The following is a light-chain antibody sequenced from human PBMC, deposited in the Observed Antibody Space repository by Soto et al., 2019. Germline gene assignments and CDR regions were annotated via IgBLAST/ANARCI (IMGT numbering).Light chain of an antibody. V-gene: IGKV1-12*01. J-gene: IGKJ1*01. CDR3: QQGNSFPRT. Sequence: DIHITQSPSSVSASVGDRVTIACRASQYIGTWLAWYQQKPGKAPNLLIYGSFTLQSGVPSRFTGSGSGTDFTLTITSLQPEDFATYFCQQGNSFPRTFGQGTKVDIK. CDR2: GSF. CDR1: QYIGTW.